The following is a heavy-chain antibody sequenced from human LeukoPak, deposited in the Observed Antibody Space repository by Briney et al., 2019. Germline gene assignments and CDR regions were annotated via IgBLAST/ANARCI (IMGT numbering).Heavy chain of an antibody. V-gene: IGHV3-21*01. CDR2: ISSSSYYI. CDR3: VRVGDYYDSGGYQGFDY. J-gene: IGHJ4*02. Sequence: GGSLRLSCAASGFTFSSYTMNWVRQAPGKGLEWVSSISSSSYYIYYADSVKGRFTISRDNAQNSVYLQMNSLRDEGTAVYYCVRVGDYYDSGGYQGFDYWGQGTLVTVSS. CDR1: GFTFSSYT. D-gene: IGHD3-22*01.